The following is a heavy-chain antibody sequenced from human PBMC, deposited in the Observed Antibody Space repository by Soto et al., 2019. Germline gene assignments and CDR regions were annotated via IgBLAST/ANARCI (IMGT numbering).Heavy chain of an antibody. D-gene: IGHD2-8*02. J-gene: IGHJ4*02. CDR2: IKTDGGEE. Sequence: PGGSLRLSCITSGFTFSSYGMSWVRQAPGRGLEWVATIKTDGGEEYYVDSVRGRFTISRDNARDSLFLQMNGLRVEDTAVYYCATYSDCTGGGCSANPDHWGQGTLVTVSS. CDR3: ATYSDCTGGGCSANPDH. CDR1: GFTFSSYG. V-gene: IGHV3-7*01.